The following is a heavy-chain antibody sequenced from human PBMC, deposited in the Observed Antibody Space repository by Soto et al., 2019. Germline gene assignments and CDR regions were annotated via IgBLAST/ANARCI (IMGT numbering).Heavy chain of an antibody. Sequence: GVSLSLSCAASGFRFISYAMSWVRQAPGKGLEWVSTISGSDGKTFYADSVKGRFSISRDTSKNMLYLQMNNLRGDDTAVYDFEWWRYLDV. D-gene: IGHD2-15*01. CDR2: ISGSDGKT. V-gene: IGHV3-23*01. CDR3: EWWRYLDV. CDR1: GFRFISYA. J-gene: IGHJ3*01.